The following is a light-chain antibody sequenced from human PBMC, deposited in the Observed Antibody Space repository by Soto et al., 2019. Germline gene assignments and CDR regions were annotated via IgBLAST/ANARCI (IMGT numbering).Light chain of an antibody. J-gene: IGLJ2*01. CDR3: QSYDSSLSVYVV. Sequence: QSVLTQPPSVSGAPGQRVTISCTGSSSNIGAGYDVHWYQQLPGTAPKLLIYGNSNRPSGVPDRFSGSKSGTSASLAITGLQAEDEAYYYCQSYDSSLSVYVVFGGGTQLTVL. V-gene: IGLV1-40*01. CDR2: GNS. CDR1: SSNIGAGYD.